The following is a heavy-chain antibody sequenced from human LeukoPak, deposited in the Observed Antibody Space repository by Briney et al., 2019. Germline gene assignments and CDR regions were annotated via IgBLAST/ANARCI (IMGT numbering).Heavy chain of an antibody. CDR1: AFTFSGYS. D-gene: IGHD6-6*01. Sequence: GGSLRLSCAASAFTFSGYSMNWARQAPGKGLEWVSYISPSATTIYYADSVKGRFTISRDNAKNSLYLQMNSLRAEDTAVYYCAREYSSSSGRSFDYWGQGTLVAVSS. CDR3: AREYSSSSGRSFDY. V-gene: IGHV3-48*01. J-gene: IGHJ4*02. CDR2: ISPSATTI.